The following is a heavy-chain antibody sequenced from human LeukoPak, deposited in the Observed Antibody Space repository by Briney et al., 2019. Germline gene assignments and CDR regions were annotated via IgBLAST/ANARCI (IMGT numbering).Heavy chain of an antibody. CDR2: INSDGSST. CDR3: AGSLAYCGGDCRLGDY. Sequence: GGSLRLSCAASGFTFSSYWMHWVRQAPGKGLVWVSRINSDGSSTSYADSVKGRFTISRDNAKNTLYLQMNSLRAEDTAVYYCAGSLAYCGGDCRLGDYWGQGTLVTVSS. V-gene: IGHV3-74*01. D-gene: IGHD2-21*02. CDR1: GFTFSSYW. J-gene: IGHJ4*02.